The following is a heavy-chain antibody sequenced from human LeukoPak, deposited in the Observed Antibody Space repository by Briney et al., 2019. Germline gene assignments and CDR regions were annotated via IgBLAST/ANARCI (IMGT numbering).Heavy chain of an antibody. Sequence: ASVKVSCKASGYTFTGHYMHWVRQAPGQGLEWMGWINPGSGATNCAQRFHGRVTMTRDTSISTVYMELSRLRSDDTAVYYCARDVGEYCSSINCHASDYWGQGTLVTVSS. V-gene: IGHV1-2*02. J-gene: IGHJ4*02. CDR1: GYTFTGHY. CDR3: ARDVGEYCSSINCHASDY. D-gene: IGHD2-2*01. CDR2: INPGSGAT.